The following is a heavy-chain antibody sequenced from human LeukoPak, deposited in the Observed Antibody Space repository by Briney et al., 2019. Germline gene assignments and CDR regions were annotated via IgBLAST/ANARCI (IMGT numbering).Heavy chain of an antibody. CDR3: AQLGIAGTTSQA. J-gene: IGHJ5*02. V-gene: IGHV4-39*01. Sequence: PSETMSLTCTASGGSISSSSYYWGWIRQPPWKGLEWFGRIYYSGSTYYNPALKSRVTISVDTSKNQFSLKLSSVTAADTAVYYCAQLGIAGTTSQAWGQGTLVTVSS. D-gene: IGHD1-20*01. CDR1: GGSISSSSYY. CDR2: IYYSGST.